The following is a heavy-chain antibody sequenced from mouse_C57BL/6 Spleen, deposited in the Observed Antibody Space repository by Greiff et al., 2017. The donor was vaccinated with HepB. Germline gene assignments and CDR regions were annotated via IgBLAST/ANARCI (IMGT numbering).Heavy chain of an antibody. D-gene: IGHD1-1*01. CDR3: AFYYYGSGLDY. V-gene: IGHV1-59*01. Sequence: VQLQQPGAELVRPGTSVKLSCKASGYTFTSYWMHWVKQRPGQGLEWIGVIDPSDSYTNYNQKFKGKATLTVDTSSSTAYMQLSSLTSEDSAVYYCAFYYYGSGLDYWGQGTTLTVSS. J-gene: IGHJ2*01. CDR1: GYTFTSYW. CDR2: IDPSDSYT.